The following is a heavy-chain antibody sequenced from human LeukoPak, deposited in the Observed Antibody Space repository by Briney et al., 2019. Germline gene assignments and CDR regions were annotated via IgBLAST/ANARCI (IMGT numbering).Heavy chain of an antibody. CDR2: IHHRGGT. D-gene: IGHD1-26*01. Sequence: PSETLSLTCAVSGGSISSDNWWSWVRQPPGKRLEWIGEIHHRGGTNYNPSLQSRVTISVDKSNNHFSLRLTSVTAADTAVYFCAKYTSYSGSYDWYFDLWGRGTLVTVSS. V-gene: IGHV4-4*02. CDR3: AKYTSYSGSYDWYFDL. CDR1: GGSISSDNW. J-gene: IGHJ2*01.